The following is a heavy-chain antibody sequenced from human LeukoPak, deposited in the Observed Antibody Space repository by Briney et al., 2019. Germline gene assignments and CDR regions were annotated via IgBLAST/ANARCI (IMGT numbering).Heavy chain of an antibody. V-gene: IGHV3-43D*03. Sequence: GSLRLSCAASGFTFDDYAMHWVRQAPGKGLEWVSLISWDGGSTYYADSVKGRFTISRDNSKNSLYLQMNSLRAEDTAVYYCARAKPKNMVRGLIMRRESRYYFDYWGQGTLVTVSS. CDR1: GFTFDDYA. CDR3: ARAKPKNMVRGLIMRRESRYYFDY. J-gene: IGHJ4*02. D-gene: IGHD3-10*01. CDR2: ISWDGGST.